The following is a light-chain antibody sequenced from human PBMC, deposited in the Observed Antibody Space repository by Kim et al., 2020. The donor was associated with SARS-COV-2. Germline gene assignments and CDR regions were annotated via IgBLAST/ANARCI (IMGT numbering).Light chain of an antibody. CDR3: QQYNSYAYT. Sequence: SASVGDRVTITCRASQSISSWLAWYQQKPRKAPKLLIYKASSLGSGVPSRFSGRGSGTEFTLTISSLQPDDFATYYCQQYNSYAYTFGQGTKLEI. CDR1: QSISSW. J-gene: IGKJ2*01. CDR2: KAS. V-gene: IGKV1-5*03.